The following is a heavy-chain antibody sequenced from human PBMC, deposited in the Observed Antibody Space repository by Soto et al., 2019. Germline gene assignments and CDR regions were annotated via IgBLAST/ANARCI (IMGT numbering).Heavy chain of an antibody. CDR3: ARHETRLTGDGFDI. CDR2: INPTSRYV. Sequence: EVQLLESGGGLVNPGGSPRLSCATSGFTFSSYSMDWVRQAPGKGLEWVSSINPTSRYVFYADSVRGRFTISRDYAENSLHLQMNGLRGEDTAVYYCARHETRLTGDGFDIWGRGTLVTVSS. CDR1: GFTFSSYS. D-gene: IGHD3-9*01. J-gene: IGHJ3*02. V-gene: IGHV3-21*01.